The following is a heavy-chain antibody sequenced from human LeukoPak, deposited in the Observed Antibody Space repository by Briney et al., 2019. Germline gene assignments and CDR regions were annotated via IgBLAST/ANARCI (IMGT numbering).Heavy chain of an antibody. CDR1: GYTFTSCE. CDR2: MNPNSGDT. D-gene: IGHD6-13*01. J-gene: IGHJ3*02. V-gene: IGHV1-8*03. CDR3: ARDMRGAAAADDAFDI. Sequence: ASVKVSCKASGYTFTSCEINWVRQATGQGLEWMGWMNPNSGDTGYAQNFQGRVTITRDTSITTAYMELGSLRSEDTAVYYCARDMRGAAAADDAFDIWGQGTMVTVSS.